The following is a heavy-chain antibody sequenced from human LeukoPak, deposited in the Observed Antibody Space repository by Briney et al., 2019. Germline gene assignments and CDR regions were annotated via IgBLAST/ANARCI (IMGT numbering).Heavy chain of an antibody. Sequence: GGSLRLSCAASGFTFIDYDMHWVRQVIGKGLEWVSAIRGDTHYSGSVKGRFTTSRENAESSLYLQMNSLRAEDTAVYYCARGGIQVSGIDEFGYWGQGTLVTVSS. V-gene: IGHV3-13*01. D-gene: IGHD6-19*01. CDR3: ARGGIQVSGIDEFGY. CDR2: IRGDT. J-gene: IGHJ4*02. CDR1: GFTFIDYD.